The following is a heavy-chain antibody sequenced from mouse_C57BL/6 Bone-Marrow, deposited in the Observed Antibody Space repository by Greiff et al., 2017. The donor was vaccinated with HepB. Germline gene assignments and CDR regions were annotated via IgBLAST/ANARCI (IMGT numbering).Heavy chain of an antibody. CDR1: GYTFTDYY. V-gene: IGHV1-75*01. J-gene: IGHJ2*01. D-gene: IGHD2-5*01. CDR3: AKEESNPYFDY. CDR2: IFPGSGST. Sequence: QVHVKQSGPELVKPGASVKISCKASGYTFTDYYINWVKQRPGQGLEWIGWIFPGSGSTYYNEKFKGKATLTVDKSSSTAYMLLSSLTSEDSAVYFCAKEESNPYFDYWGQGTTLTVSS.